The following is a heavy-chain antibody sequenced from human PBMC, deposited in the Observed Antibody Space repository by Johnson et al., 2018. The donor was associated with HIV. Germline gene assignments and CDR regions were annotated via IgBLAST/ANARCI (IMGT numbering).Heavy chain of an antibody. CDR3: AKERTAMVTPFDA. CDR1: GFTVTNKY. J-gene: IGHJ3*01. CDR2: MYGGGST. V-gene: IGHV3-66*01. Sequence: VQLVESGGGLVQPGGSLRLSCAASGFTVTNKYMSWVRQAPGKGLEWVSVMYGGGSTYHADSVKGRFSLSRDNSKNTVYLQMNSLRAEDTAVYYCAKERTAMVTPFDAWGQGTRVTVSS. D-gene: IGHD5-18*01.